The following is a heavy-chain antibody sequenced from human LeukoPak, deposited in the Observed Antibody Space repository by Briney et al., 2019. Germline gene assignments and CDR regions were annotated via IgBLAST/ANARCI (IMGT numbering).Heavy chain of an antibody. CDR2: IYYSGST. CDR1: GFTFSDYY. Sequence: PGGSLRLSCAASGFTFSDYYMSWIRQPPGKGLEWIAYIYYSGSTNYNPSLKSRVTISVGTSKNQFSLKLTSVTAADTAVYYCARESPQGVGWFDPWGQGTLVTVSS. D-gene: IGHD1-26*01. CDR3: ARESPQGVGWFDP. V-gene: IGHV4-59*12. J-gene: IGHJ5*02.